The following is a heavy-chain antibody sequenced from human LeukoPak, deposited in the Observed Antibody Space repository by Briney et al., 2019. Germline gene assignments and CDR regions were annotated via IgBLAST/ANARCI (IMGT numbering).Heavy chain of an antibody. J-gene: IGHJ4*02. Sequence: GSLRLSCAASGFTFSNAWMSWVRQAPGKGLEWIGSIYYSGSTYYNPSLKSRVTISVDTSKNQFSLKLSSVTAADTAVYYCARVAAMVAYYFDYWGQGTLVTVSS. CDR1: GFTFSNAW. D-gene: IGHD5-18*01. V-gene: IGHV4-4*02. CDR2: IYYSGST. CDR3: ARVAAMVAYYFDY.